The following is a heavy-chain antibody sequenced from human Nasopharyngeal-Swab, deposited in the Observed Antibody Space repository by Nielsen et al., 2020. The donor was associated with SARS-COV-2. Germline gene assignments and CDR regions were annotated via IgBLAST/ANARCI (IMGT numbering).Heavy chain of an antibody. CDR2: IRYDGSNK. J-gene: IGHJ3*02. Sequence: GESLKISCAASGFTFSSYGMHWVRQAPGKGLEWVAFIRYDGSNKYYADCVKGRFTISRDNSKNTLYLQMNSLRAEDTAVYYCAKDGAYDTMIVVVIKGPAFDIWGQGTMVTVSS. CDR1: GFTFSSYG. CDR3: AKDGAYDTMIVVVIKGPAFDI. V-gene: IGHV3-30*02. D-gene: IGHD3-22*01.